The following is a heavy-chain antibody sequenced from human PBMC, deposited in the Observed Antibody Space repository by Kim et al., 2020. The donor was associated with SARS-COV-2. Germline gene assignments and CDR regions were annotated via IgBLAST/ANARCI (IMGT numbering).Heavy chain of an antibody. D-gene: IGHD3-9*01. V-gene: IGHV3-15*01. Sequence: GGSLRLSCAASGFTFSNAWMSWVRQAPGKGLEWVGRIKSKTDGGTTDYAAPVKGRFTISRDDSKNTLYLQMNSLKTEDTAVYYCTTESVKELRYFDWLLLPFDYWGQGTLLTVSS. CDR3: TTESVKELRYFDWLLLPFDY. CDR2: IKSKTDGGTT. CDR1: GFTFSNAW. J-gene: IGHJ4*02.